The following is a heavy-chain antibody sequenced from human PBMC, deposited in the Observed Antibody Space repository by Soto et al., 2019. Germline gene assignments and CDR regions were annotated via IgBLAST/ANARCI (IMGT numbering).Heavy chain of an antibody. J-gene: IGHJ6*02. D-gene: IGHD7-27*01. CDR3: ATHKPNDYYYGLDV. V-gene: IGHV4-34*01. CDR1: GGSFSVFD. CDR2: INHSGGT. Sequence: QVQLQQWGAGLLKPSETLSLTCGVYGGSFSVFDWTWIRQPPGKGLEWIGEINHSGGTNYNPSLKSRVTISIDTSKNQFSLKLTSVTAADTAVYYCATHKPNDYYYGLDVWGQGTTVTVSS.